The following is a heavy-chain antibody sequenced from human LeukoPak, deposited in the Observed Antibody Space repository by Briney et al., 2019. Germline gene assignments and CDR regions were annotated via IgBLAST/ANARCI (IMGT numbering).Heavy chain of an antibody. D-gene: IGHD4-17*01. CDR3: ARGLDDDYGDYGNDY. CDR1: GGSISSYY. CDR2: IYYSVST. V-gene: IGHV4-59*01. Sequence: SSETLCLACTVSGGSISSYYWSWIRQPPGRGLEWIGYIYYSVSTNYNPSLKSRGTISVDTSKNQFSLKLNSVTAADTAVYYCARGLDDDYGDYGNDYWGQGTLVTVSS. J-gene: IGHJ4*02.